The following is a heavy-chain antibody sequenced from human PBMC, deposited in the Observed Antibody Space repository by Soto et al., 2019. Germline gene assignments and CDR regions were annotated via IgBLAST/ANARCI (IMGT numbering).Heavy chain of an antibody. CDR2: ISSSSSYI. V-gene: IGHV3-21*01. J-gene: IGHJ4*02. D-gene: IGHD2-2*01. CDR3: ARARCSSTSCYFDY. CDR1: GFNFSSYS. Sequence: GGSLRLSCAASGFNFSSYSMNWVRQAPGKGLEWVSSISSSSSYIYYADSVKGRFTISRDNAKNSLYLQMNSLRAEDTAVYYCARARCSSTSCYFDYWGQGTLVTVSS.